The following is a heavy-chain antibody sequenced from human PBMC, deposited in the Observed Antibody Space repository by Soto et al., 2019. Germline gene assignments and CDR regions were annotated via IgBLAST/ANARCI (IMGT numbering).Heavy chain of an antibody. CDR2: IWYDGSNK. J-gene: IGHJ5*02. Sequence: PGGSLRLSCAASGFTFSSYGMHWVRQAPGKGLEWVAVIWYDGSNKYYADSVKGRFTISRDNSKNTLYLQMNSLRAEDTAVYYCARETSVDWLLLGNNWFDPWGQGTLVTVSS. CDR1: GFTFSSYG. V-gene: IGHV3-33*01. D-gene: IGHD3-9*01. CDR3: ARETSVDWLLLGNNWFDP.